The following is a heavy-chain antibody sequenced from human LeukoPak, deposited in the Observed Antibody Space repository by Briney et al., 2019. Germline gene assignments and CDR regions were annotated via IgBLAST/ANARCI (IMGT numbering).Heavy chain of an antibody. CDR3: ARGGRQPVDY. Sequence: SETLSLTCTVSGGSISSYYWSWIRQPPGKGPEWIGYIYYSGSTNYNPSLKSRVTISVDTSKNQFSLKLSSVTAADTAVYYCARGGRQPVDYWGQGTLVTVSS. J-gene: IGHJ4*02. CDR2: IYYSGST. V-gene: IGHV4-59*01. CDR1: GGSISSYY.